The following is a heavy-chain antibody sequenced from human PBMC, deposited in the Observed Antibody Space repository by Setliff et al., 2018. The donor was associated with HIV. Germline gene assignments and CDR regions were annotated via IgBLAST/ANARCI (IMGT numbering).Heavy chain of an antibody. J-gene: IGHJ4*02. V-gene: IGHV1-69*04. Sequence: ASVKVSCKASGGTFSSYAISWVRQAPGQGLDWMGRIIPILGGANYAQRFQGKVTITADKSTSTAYMELTSLRFDDTAMYYCVRVGYDSREEVGYFDSWGQGTLVTVSS. D-gene: IGHD3-22*01. CDR2: IIPILGGA. CDR3: VRVGYDSREEVGYFDS. CDR1: GGTFSSYA.